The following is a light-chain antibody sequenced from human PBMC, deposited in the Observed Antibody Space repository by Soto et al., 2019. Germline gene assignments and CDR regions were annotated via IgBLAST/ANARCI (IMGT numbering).Light chain of an antibody. CDR2: DVS. CDR3: WSFAGTFNV. V-gene: IGLV2-11*01. J-gene: IGLJ1*01. CDR1: SSEVGAYNY. Sequence: QSALTQPRSVSASPGQSVTISCTGTSSEVGAYNYISWYQQHPGKVPRLMIYDVSERPSGVPDRFSGSKSGNTASLTISGLKAEDEADYYCWSFAGTFNVFGPGTKPTVL.